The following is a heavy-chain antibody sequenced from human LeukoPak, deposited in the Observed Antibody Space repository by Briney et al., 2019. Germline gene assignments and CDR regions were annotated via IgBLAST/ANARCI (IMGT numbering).Heavy chain of an antibody. CDR1: GYTLTELS. Sequence: ASVKVSCKVSGYTLTELSMHWVRQAPGKGLEWMGGFDPEDGETIYAQKFQGRVTMTEATSTDTAYMELSSLRSEDTAVYYCATRRYSYGQEALDYWGQGTLVTVSS. V-gene: IGHV1-24*01. D-gene: IGHD5-18*01. CDR3: ATRRYSYGQEALDY. J-gene: IGHJ4*02. CDR2: FDPEDGET.